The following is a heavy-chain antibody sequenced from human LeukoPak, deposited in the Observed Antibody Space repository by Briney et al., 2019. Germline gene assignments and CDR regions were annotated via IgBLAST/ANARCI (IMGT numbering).Heavy chain of an antibody. J-gene: IGHJ5*02. CDR3: ARAIVQPTRRFDP. CDR1: GFTFSDYY. CDR2: VRNKANSYTT. D-gene: IGHD1-26*01. Sequence: GGSLRLSCAASGFTFSDYYMDWVRQAPGKGLEWVGRVRNKANSYTTEYAASVKGRFTISRDDSKNSLYLQMNSLKTEDTAVYFCARAIVQPTRRFDPWGQGTLVTVSS. V-gene: IGHV3-72*01.